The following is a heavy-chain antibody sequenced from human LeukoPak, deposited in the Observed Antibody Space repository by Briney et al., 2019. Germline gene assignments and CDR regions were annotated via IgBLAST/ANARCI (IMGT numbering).Heavy chain of an antibody. J-gene: IGHJ3*02. V-gene: IGHV4-59*08. CDR1: GGSISSYY. Sequence: SETLSLTCTVSGGSISSYYWSWIRQPPGKGLEWIGYIYYSGSTNYNPSLKSRVTISVDTSKNQFSLKLSSVTAADTAVYYCASPPVYYDSSPYAFDIWGQGTMVTVSS. D-gene: IGHD3-22*01. CDR3: ASPPVYYDSSPYAFDI. CDR2: IYYSGST.